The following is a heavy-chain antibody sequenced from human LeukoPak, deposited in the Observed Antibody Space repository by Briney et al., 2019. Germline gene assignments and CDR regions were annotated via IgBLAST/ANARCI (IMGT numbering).Heavy chain of an antibody. D-gene: IGHD3-10*01. CDR2: MNPNSGNT. J-gene: IGHJ3*02. V-gene: IGHV1-8*01. CDR1: GYTFTSYD. CDR3: ARGLTMVRGVKPYNAFDI. Sequence: ASVKVSCKASGYTFTSYDINWVRQATGQGLEWMGWMNPNSGNTGYAQKFQGRVTMTRNTSISTAYMELSSLRSEDTAVYYCARGLTMVRGVKPYNAFDIWGQGTMVTVSS.